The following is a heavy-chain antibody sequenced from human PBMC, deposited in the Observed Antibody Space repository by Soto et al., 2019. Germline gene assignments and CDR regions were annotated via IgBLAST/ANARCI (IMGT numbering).Heavy chain of an antibody. Sequence: ASVKVSCKASGYTFTSYGISWVRQAPGQGLEWMGWISAYNGNTNYAQKLQGRVTMTTDTSTSTAYMELRSLRSDDTALYYCARDLGRHYYDSSGYYSWGQGTMVTVSS. D-gene: IGHD3-22*01. V-gene: IGHV1-18*01. CDR3: ARDLGRHYYDSSGYYS. CDR2: ISAYNGNT. J-gene: IGHJ3*01. CDR1: GYTFTSYG.